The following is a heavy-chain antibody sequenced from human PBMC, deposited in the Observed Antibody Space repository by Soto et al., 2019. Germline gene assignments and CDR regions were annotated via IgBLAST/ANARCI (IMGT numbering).Heavy chain of an antibody. V-gene: IGHV3-33*01. D-gene: IGHD4-4*01. J-gene: IGHJ6*03. CDR3: ARDRAVTTFVWGWENYYYYYMDV. CDR2: IWYDGSNK. CDR1: GFTFSSYG. Sequence: PGGSLRLSCAASGFTFSSYGMHWVRQAPCKGLEWVAVIWYDGSNKYYADSVKGRFTISRDNSKNTLYLQMNSLRAEDTAVYYCARDRAVTTFVWGWENYYYYYMDVSGKGTTVTLPS.